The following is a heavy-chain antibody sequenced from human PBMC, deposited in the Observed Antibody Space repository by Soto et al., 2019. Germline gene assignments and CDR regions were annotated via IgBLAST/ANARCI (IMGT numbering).Heavy chain of an antibody. Sequence: GGSLRLSXAASGFTFSNYGIHWVRQAPGKGLEWVAVISYDGINKYYSDSMKGRFTISRDNSKNALYLQMNSLRAEDTAVYYCAKDRRRYYGSGSYHDYYYHDMDVWGQGTTVTVSS. D-gene: IGHD3-10*01. CDR1: GFTFSNYG. CDR3: AKDRRRYYGSGSYHDYYYHDMDV. V-gene: IGHV3-30*18. CDR2: ISYDGINK. J-gene: IGHJ6*02.